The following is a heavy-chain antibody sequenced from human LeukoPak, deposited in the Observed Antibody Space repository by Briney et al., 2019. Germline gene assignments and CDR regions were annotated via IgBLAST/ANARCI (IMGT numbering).Heavy chain of an antibody. CDR1: GFSISSGYF. D-gene: IGHD2-2*01. Sequence: SETLSLTCAVSGFSISSGYFGAWIRQSPGKGLEGIGCIFHNGITYYNPSLKSRITISVDTSKNQFSLRLSSVTAADTAVYYCARRISTRRGETCSSTSCYFDYWGQGTLVTVSS. V-gene: IGHV4-38-2*01. CDR3: ARRISTRRGETCSSTSCYFDY. CDR2: IFHNGIT. J-gene: IGHJ4*02.